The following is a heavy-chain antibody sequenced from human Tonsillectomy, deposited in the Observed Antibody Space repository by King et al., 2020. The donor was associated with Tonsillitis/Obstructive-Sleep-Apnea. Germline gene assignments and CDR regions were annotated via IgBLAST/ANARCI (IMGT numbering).Heavy chain of an antibody. V-gene: IGHV4-34*01. J-gene: IGHJ6*03. D-gene: IGHD3-3*01. CDR3: ARRGGLYDPRYMDV. CDR2: INHMGTT. CDR1: GGSFSGYY. Sequence: VQLQQWGAGLLKPSETLSLTCAVYGGSFSGYYWSWIRQPPGKGLDWMWEINHMGTTNYNPSLKSRVTISVDTSKNQFSLKLGSVTAADTAVYYCARRGGLYDPRYMDVWGKGTTVTVSS.